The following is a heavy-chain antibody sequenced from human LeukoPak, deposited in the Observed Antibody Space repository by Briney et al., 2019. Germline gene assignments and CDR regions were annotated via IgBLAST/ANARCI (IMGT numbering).Heavy chain of an antibody. D-gene: IGHD4-23*01. CDR2: IHWSRGT. CDR1: GFTFGDHG. V-gene: IGHV3-20*01. Sequence: GGSLRLSCAASGFTFGDHGMSWVRQVPGKVLEWVSGIHWSRGTGYAASVKGRFTISRDNAKNSLYLQMNSLRVEDTALYHCVRGGYAGNSDLWGQGTLVTVSS. J-gene: IGHJ4*02. CDR3: VRGGYAGNSDL.